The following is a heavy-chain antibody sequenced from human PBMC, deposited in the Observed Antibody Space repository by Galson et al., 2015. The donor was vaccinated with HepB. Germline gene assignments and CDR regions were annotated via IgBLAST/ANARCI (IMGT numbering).Heavy chain of an antibody. V-gene: IGHV4-34*01. CDR3: ARGAGSRRGVAVAGKIWYFDL. CDR2: INHSGST. CDR1: GGSFSGYY. D-gene: IGHD6-19*01. Sequence: LSLTCAVYGGSFSGYYWSWIRQPPGKGLEWIGEINHSGSTNYNPSLKSRVTISVDTSKNQFSLKLSSVTAADTAVYYCARGAGSRRGVAVAGKIWYFDLWGRGTLVTVSS. J-gene: IGHJ2*01.